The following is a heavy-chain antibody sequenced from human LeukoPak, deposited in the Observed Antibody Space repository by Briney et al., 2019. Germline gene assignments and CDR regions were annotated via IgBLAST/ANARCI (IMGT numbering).Heavy chain of an antibody. V-gene: IGHV4-59*08. Sequence: PSETLSLTCTVSGGSISSYYWSWIRQPPGKGPEWIGYIYYSGSTNYNPSLKSRVTISVDTSKNQSSLKLSSVTAADTAVYYCARHGRVSGWYYWGQGTLVTVSS. CDR2: IYYSGST. CDR3: ARHGRVSGWYY. J-gene: IGHJ4*02. D-gene: IGHD6-19*01. CDR1: GGSISSYY.